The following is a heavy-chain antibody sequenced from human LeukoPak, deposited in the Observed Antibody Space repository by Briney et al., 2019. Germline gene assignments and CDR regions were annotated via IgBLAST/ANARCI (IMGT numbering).Heavy chain of an antibody. J-gene: IGHJ4*02. D-gene: IGHD1-26*01. CDR1: GGSISSYY. Sequence: SETLSLTCTVSGGSISSYYWSWIRQPPGKGLEWIGYIYYSGSTNYNPSLKSRVTISVDTSKNQFSLKLSSVTAADTAAYYCARYRHIVGADHFDYWGQGTLVTVSS. CDR2: IYYSGST. V-gene: IGHV4-59*01. CDR3: ARYRHIVGADHFDY.